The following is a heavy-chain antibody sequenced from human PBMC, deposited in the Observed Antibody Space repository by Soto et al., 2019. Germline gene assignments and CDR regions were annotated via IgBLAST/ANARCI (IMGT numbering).Heavy chain of an antibody. CDR3: ARDLQADY. J-gene: IGHJ4*02. CDR2: INAGNGNT. V-gene: IGHV1-3*01. Sequence: AGHWVRQAPGQRLEWMGWINAGNGNTKYSQKFQGRVTITRDTSASTAYMELSSLRSEDTAVYYCARDLQADYWGQGTLVTVSS. CDR1: A.